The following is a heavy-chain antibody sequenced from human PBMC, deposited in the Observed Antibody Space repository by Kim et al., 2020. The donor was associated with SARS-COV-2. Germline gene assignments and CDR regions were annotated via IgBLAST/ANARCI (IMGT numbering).Heavy chain of an antibody. CDR1: GGSISSYY. Sequence: SETLSLTCTVSGGSISSYYWSWIRQPPGKGLEWIGYIYYSGSTNYNPSLKSRVTISVDTSKNQFSLKLSSVTAADTAVYYCARDFRDWNYEDYYGMDVWGQGTTVTVSS. CDR2: IYYSGST. J-gene: IGHJ6*02. V-gene: IGHV4-59*01. D-gene: IGHD1-7*01. CDR3: ARDFRDWNYEDYYGMDV.